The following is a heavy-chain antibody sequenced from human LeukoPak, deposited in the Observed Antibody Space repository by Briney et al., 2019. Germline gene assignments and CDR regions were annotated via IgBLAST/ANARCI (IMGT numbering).Heavy chain of an antibody. Sequence: GGSLRLSCAASGFTFSSYAMSWVRQAPGKGLEWVSAISGSGGSTYYADSVKGRFTISRDNSKNTLYLQMNSLRVEDTAVYYCARGAHKRDAYGGFFDYWGQGTLVTVTS. CDR2: ISGSGGST. CDR1: GFTFSSYA. D-gene: IGHD3-10*01. CDR3: ARGAHKRDAYGGFFDY. V-gene: IGHV3-23*01. J-gene: IGHJ4*02.